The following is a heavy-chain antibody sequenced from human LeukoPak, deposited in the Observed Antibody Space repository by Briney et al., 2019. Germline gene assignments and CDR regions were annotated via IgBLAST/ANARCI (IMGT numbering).Heavy chain of an antibody. D-gene: IGHD1-1*01. J-gene: IGHJ3*02. Sequence: GGSLRLSCAASGFTFSSYGMHWVRQAPGQGLEWVAIIRYDGSNKYYADSVKGRFTISRDNSKNTLYLQMNSLRAEDTAVYYCANIGTTGTPDAFDIWGEGTIVTVSS. CDR3: ANIGTTGTPDAFDI. CDR2: IRYDGSNK. V-gene: IGHV3-30*02. CDR1: GFTFSSYG.